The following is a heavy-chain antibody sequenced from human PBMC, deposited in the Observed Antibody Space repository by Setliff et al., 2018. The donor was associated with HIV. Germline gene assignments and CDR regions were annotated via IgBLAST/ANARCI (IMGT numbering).Heavy chain of an antibody. D-gene: IGHD3-22*01. Sequence: ASVKVSCKASGYSFTDDYIHWVRQAPGQGLEWMGWINPKSDGTNYAQKFQGWITRTRDTAISTAYMELSMLRSDDPAVYYCARGMDYYDTSGDYQYYFAYWGHGTLVTVSS. CDR1: GYSFTDDY. V-gene: IGHV1-2*04. CDR2: INPKSDGT. CDR3: ARGMDYYDTSGDYQYYFAY. J-gene: IGHJ4*01.